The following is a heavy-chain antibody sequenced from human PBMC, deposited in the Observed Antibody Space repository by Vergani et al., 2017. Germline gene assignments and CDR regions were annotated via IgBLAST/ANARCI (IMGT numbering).Heavy chain of an antibody. CDR3: ARDGAPYDFRYYDMDV. J-gene: IGHJ6*03. V-gene: IGHV3-30-3*01. CDR2: ISYDGSNK. D-gene: IGHD3-3*01. Sequence: QVQLVESGGGVVQPGRSLRLSCAASGFTFSSYAVHWVRQAPGKGLEWVAVISYDGSNKYYADSVKGRFTISRDNSKNTLYLQMNSLRAEDTAVYYCARDGAPYDFRYYDMDVWGKGTTVTVSS. CDR1: GFTFSSYA.